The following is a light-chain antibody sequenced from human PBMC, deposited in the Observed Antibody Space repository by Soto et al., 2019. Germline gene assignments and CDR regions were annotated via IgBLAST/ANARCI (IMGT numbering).Light chain of an antibody. CDR1: QSVSTN. V-gene: IGKV3D-11*03. CDR3: QQRSLWWT. Sequence: EVVLTQSPATLSLSPGERATLSCRASQSVSTNLAWYQHKPGQAPRLLIYDASNRATGIPARFSGSGSGTXXXXXXXSLEPEDSAVYYCQQRSLWWTFGQGTKVEVK. CDR2: DAS. J-gene: IGKJ1*01.